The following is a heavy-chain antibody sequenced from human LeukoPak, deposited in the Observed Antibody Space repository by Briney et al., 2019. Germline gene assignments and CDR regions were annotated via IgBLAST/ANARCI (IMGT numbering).Heavy chain of an antibody. CDR3: PRNPRNTYGWHFGY. Sequence: SETLSLTCTVSGGSIGSYFWSWIRQPPGKGLEWIGYIYYSGHTNYNPSLESRLTISIDTPKNQFSLELNSVTAADTAVYYCPRNPRNTYGWHFGYWGQGTLVTVSS. CDR2: IYYSGHT. D-gene: IGHD5-18*01. J-gene: IGHJ4*02. V-gene: IGHV4-59*01. CDR1: GGSIGSYF.